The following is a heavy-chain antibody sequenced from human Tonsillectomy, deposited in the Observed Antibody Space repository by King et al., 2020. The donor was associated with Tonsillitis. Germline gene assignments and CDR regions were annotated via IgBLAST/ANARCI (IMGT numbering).Heavy chain of an antibody. J-gene: IGHJ5*02. CDR1: GGSISSISYY. Sequence: QLQESGPGLVKPSETLSLTCTVSGGSISSISYYWGWIRQPPGKGLEWIGSIYYSGSTYYNPSLKSRVTISVDTSKNQFSLKLSSVTAADTAVYYCARPMGDYNWFDPWGQGTLVTVSS. V-gene: IGHV4-39*01. D-gene: IGHD3-16*01. CDR3: ARPMGDYNWFDP. CDR2: IYYSGST.